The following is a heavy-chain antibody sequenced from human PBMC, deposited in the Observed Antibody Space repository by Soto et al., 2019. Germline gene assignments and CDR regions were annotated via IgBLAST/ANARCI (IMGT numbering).Heavy chain of an antibody. CDR3: ARAEVAVAGSGWFDA. V-gene: IGHV4-30-4*01. CDR1: GDSITSGDYY. Sequence: SETLSLTCTVSGDSITSGDYYWSWVRQPPGKGLEWIGYIFYSGSTYYKASLKSRVTISLDMSRNQFSLKLTSVTAADTAVYYCARAEVAVAGSGWFDAWGHGTLVTVS. D-gene: IGHD6-19*01. CDR2: IFYSGST. J-gene: IGHJ5*01.